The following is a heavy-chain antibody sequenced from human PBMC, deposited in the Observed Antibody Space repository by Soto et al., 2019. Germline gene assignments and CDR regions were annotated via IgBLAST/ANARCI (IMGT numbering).Heavy chain of an antibody. Sequence: ASVKVSCKVSGYTLTELSMHWVRQAPGKGLEWMGGFDPEDGETIYAQKFQGRVTMTEDTSTDTAYMELSSLKSEDTAVYYCATSKRYCSGGSCYSTNWFDPWGQGTLVTVSS. CDR3: ATSKRYCSGGSCYSTNWFDP. V-gene: IGHV1-24*01. CDR2: FDPEDGET. CDR1: GYTLTELS. D-gene: IGHD2-15*01. J-gene: IGHJ5*02.